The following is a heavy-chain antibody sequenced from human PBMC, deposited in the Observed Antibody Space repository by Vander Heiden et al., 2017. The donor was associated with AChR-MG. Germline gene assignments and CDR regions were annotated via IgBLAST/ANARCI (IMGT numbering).Heavy chain of an antibody. Sequence: QVQLQQWGAGLLKPSETLSLPCEVYGGSFNDYYWTWIRQPPGKGLEWIGEIEHSGTTSYNPSLESRVSMSVDTSNNQFSLRLSSVTAADTAVYFCARGFVYSRSSMTFDYWGQGTLVTASS. D-gene: IGHD6-6*01. CDR1: GGSFNDYY. J-gene: IGHJ4*02. CDR3: ARGFVYSRSSMTFDY. CDR2: IEHSGTT. V-gene: IGHV4-34*01.